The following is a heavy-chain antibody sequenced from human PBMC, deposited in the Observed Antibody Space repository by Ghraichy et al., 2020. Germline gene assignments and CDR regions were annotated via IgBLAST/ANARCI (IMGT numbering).Heavy chain of an antibody. Sequence: SETLSLTCTVSGGSVSSGNYYWTWIRQPPKKGLEWIGHSNNSRDTNYNPSLKGRATMSEETSRNQFSLRLSSVTDADTAVYFCARASGQYGWVDPWGQGTLVTVSS. CDR2: SNNSRDT. V-gene: IGHV4-61*01. CDR3: ARASGQYGWVDP. D-gene: IGHD4-17*01. J-gene: IGHJ5*02. CDR1: GGSVSSGNYY.